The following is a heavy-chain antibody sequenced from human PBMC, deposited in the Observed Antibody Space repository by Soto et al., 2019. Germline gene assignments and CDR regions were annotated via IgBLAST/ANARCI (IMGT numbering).Heavy chain of an antibody. Sequence: SQTLSLTCVISGDSVSSSSVAWNWVRQSPSIGLESLGRTYYRSRWYSDFAVSVRGRIVINADTSKNQFSLQLNSVTPEDTAVYFCARSEEDSDYYYYGLDVWGQGTTVTVSS. J-gene: IGHJ6*02. V-gene: IGHV6-1*01. CDR3: ARSEEDSDYYYYGLDV. CDR1: GDSVSSSSVA. CDR2: TYYRSRWYS. D-gene: IGHD2-15*01.